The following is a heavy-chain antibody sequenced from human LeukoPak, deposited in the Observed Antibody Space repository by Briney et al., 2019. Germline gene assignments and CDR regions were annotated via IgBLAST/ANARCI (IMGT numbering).Heavy chain of an antibody. CDR3: ARGSRGYSYG. D-gene: IGHD5-18*01. CDR2: IYDSGST. CDR1: GGSIRSSYYY. V-gene: IGHV4-39*01. Sequence: SETLSLTCTVSGGSIRSSYYYWGWIRQPPGKGLEWIGSIYDSGSTYYNPSPKSRVTISVDTSKNQFSLKLNSVTAADTAVYYCARGSRGYSYGWGQGTLVTVSS. J-gene: IGHJ4*02.